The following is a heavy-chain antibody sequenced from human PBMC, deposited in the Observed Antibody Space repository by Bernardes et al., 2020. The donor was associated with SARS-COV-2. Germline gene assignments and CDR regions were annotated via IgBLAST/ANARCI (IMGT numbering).Heavy chain of an antibody. CDR3: AKLGNPSKGAFDY. CDR2: ISYDGSNK. D-gene: IGHD7-27*01. J-gene: IGHJ4*02. Sequence: GALRLSWAASGFTFSSYCMHWVRQAPGKGLEWVAVISYDGSNKYYADSVKGRFTISRDNSKNTLYLQMNSLRAEDTAVYYCAKLGNPSKGAFDYWGQGTLVTVSS. CDR1: GFTFSSYC. V-gene: IGHV3-30*18.